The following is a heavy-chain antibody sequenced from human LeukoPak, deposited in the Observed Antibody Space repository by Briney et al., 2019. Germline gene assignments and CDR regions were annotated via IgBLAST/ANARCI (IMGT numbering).Heavy chain of an antibody. CDR2: IGTRGTTM. J-gene: IGHJ4*02. V-gene: IGHV3-48*04. CDR1: GFTFTSYV. Sequence: GGSLRLSCAASGFTFTSYVMNWVRQPPGKGLEWISYIGTRGTTMYYADSVKGRFTISRDNAKNSLYLQMNSLRAEDTAVYYCATDRGHFDYWGQGTLVTVSS. CDR3: ATDRGHFDY.